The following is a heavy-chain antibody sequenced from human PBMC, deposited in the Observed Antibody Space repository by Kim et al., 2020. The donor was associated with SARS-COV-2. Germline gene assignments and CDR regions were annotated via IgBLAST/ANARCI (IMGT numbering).Heavy chain of an antibody. D-gene: IGHD3-3*01. CDR1: GDTFNTYA. Sequence: SVKVSCKTSGDTFNTYAISWIRQAPEQGLEWMGGMIPIFRTSRFAQKFQGRVMSTVDKFTSTAYMDLSSLTSEDTAVYYCATTAFGGSNSRYYFDFWGQGTLVTVSS. CDR3: ATTAFGGSNSRYYFDF. CDR2: MIPIFRTS. V-gene: IGHV1-69*06. J-gene: IGHJ4*02.